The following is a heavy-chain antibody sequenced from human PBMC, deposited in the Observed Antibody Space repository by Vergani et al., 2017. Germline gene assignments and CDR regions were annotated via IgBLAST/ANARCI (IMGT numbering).Heavy chain of an antibody. D-gene: IGHD2-8*02. CDR3: VRTEYCTGIACNTRFDS. J-gene: IGHJ5*01. Sequence: VHLLESGGGVVQPGRSLRLSCVVSGFSFNTYWMHWVRQVPGKGLMWVARIDEYGNRATYGDFETGRFTISRDNAKNTVFLQMNNLRADDAGVYCCVRTEYCTGIACNTRFDSWGQGALVTVSS. CDR2: IDEYGNRA. CDR1: GFSFNTYW. V-gene: IGHV3-74*02.